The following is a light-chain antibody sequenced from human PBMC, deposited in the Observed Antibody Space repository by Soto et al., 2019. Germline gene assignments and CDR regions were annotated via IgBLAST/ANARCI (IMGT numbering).Light chain of an antibody. V-gene: IGKV1-5*01. CDR3: QHYSNSSWT. Sequence: DIEVTQSLASLSGSVGERVTVTCGASQSISSWLAWYQQKPGKAPKLLIYDASILESGVPSRFSGSGSGTEFTLTTSSLQPEDFRTYYRQHYSNSSWTVGQGTKVDIK. CDR1: QSISSW. CDR2: DAS. J-gene: IGKJ1*01.